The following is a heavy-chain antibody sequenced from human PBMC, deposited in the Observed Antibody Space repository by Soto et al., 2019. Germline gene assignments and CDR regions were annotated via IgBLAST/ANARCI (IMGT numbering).Heavy chain of an antibody. CDR2: IYYSGST. D-gene: IGHD3-22*01. CDR1: GGSISSGDYY. J-gene: IGHJ4*02. CDR3: ARGATNAWLYDY. Sequence: SETLSLTCTVSGGSISSGDYYWSWIRQPPGKGLEWIGYIYYSGSTYYNPSLKSRVTISVDTSKNQFSLKLSSVTAADTAVYYCARGATNAWLYDYWGQGTLVTVSS. V-gene: IGHV4-30-4*01.